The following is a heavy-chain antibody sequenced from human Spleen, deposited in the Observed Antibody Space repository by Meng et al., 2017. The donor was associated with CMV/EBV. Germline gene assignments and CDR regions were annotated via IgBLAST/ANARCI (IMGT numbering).Heavy chain of an antibody. CDR3: AKEDGYCSSSTSCYTVTDFYYYYGMDV. V-gene: IGHV3-33*06. CDR2: IWYDGIDK. D-gene: IGHD2-2*02. CDR1: GFTVSSYA. Sequence: GGSLRLSCAASGFTVSSYAMHWVRQAPGKGLEWVAVIWYDGIDKYYADSVKGRFTISRDNSKNTLYLQMNSLRVEDTAVYYCAKEDGYCSSSTSCYTVTDFYYYYGMDVWGQGTTVTVSS. J-gene: IGHJ6*02.